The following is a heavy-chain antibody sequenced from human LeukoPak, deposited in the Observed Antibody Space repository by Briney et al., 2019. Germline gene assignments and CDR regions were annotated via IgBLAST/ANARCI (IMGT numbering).Heavy chain of an antibody. CDR2: INSDGSST. CDR3: ATAVEMATGPSDY. Sequence: GGSLRLSCAASGFTFSSYWMHWVRQAPGKGLVWVSRINSDGSSTSYADSVKGRFTISRDNAKNTLYQQMNSLRAEDTAVYYCATAVEMATGPSDYWGQGTLVTVSS. D-gene: IGHD5-24*01. CDR1: GFTFSSYW. J-gene: IGHJ4*02. V-gene: IGHV3-74*01.